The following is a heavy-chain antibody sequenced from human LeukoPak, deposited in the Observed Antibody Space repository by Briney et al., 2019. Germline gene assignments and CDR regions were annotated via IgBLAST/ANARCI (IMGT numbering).Heavy chain of an antibody. CDR3: AREASGNYHVFDS. V-gene: IGHV3-11*04. D-gene: IGHD1-26*01. J-gene: IGHJ4*02. Sequence: GGSLRHSCEASGFSFSSYFMSWIRQAPGKGLEWVSYITNSGRSTNYADAVKGRFTISRDNAKKSVYLEMTDLRAGDTAVYYCAREASGNYHVFDSWGQGTLVTVSS. CDR2: ITNSGRST. CDR1: GFSFSSYF.